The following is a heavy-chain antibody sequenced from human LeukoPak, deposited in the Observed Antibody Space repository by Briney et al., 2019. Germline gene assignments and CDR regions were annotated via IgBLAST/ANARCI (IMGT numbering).Heavy chain of an antibody. J-gene: IGHJ4*02. V-gene: IGHV3-23*01. D-gene: IGHD6-6*01. CDR1: GFTFSSYA. Sequence: GGSLRLSCAASGFTFSSYAMSWVRQAPGKGLEWVSAISGSGGSTYYADSVKGRFTISRDNAKNTLYLRMNSLRDEDTAVYYCVRDWEYSSSSPMNHLDYWGQGTLVTVSS. CDR3: VRDWEYSSSSPMNHLDY. CDR2: ISGSGGST.